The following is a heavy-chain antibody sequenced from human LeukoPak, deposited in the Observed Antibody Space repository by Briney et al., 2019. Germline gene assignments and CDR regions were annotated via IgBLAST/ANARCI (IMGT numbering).Heavy chain of an antibody. CDR1: GFAFSSYS. CDR2: ISSSSSYI. J-gene: IGHJ5*02. CDR3: AREDYDILTGYYNGWFDP. Sequence: PGGSLRLSCAASGFAFSSYSMNWVRQAPGKGLEWVSSISSSSSYIYYADSVKGRFTISRDNAKNSLYLQMNSLRAEDTAVYYCAREDYDILTGYYNGWFDPWGQGTLVTVSS. D-gene: IGHD3-9*01. V-gene: IGHV3-21*01.